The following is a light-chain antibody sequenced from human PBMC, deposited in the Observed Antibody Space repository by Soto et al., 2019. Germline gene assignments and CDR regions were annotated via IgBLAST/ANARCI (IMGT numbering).Light chain of an antibody. J-gene: IGLJ1*01. CDR1: SSDVGG. V-gene: IGLV2-14*01. CDR3: NSYTSSNSCV. Sequence: QSALTQPASVSGSPGQSITISCTGTSSDVGGPRQSPQIMIYKVNNRPSGVSDRFSGSKSGNTASLTISGLQAEDEADYYCNSYTSSNSCVFGTRTKVTVL. CDR2: KVN.